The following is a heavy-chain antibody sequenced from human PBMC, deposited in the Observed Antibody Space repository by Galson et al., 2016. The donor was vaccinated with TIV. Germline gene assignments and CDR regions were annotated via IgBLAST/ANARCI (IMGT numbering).Heavy chain of an antibody. J-gene: IGHJ6*02. CDR3: ATELYCSSISCYYYYGLDV. Sequence: SVKVSCKASGYSFLSYGITWVRQAPGRGLEWLGWISAYNGDIKSARKFQGRVTMTTDTSTNTAYMELRSLGSDDTAVYYCATELYCSSISCYYYYGLDVWGHGTTVTVSS. CDR1: GYSFLSYG. D-gene: IGHD2-2*01. CDR2: ISAYNGDI. V-gene: IGHV1-18*04.